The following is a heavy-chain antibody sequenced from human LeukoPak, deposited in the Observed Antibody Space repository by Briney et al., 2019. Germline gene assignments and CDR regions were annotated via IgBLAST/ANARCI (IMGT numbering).Heavy chain of an antibody. J-gene: IGHJ4*02. CDR1: GDSVPSNSAA. Sequence: SQTLSLTCAISGDSVPSNSAAWNWTRQSPSRGLEWLGRTYYRSKWYNDYAVSVKSRITINPDTSKNQFSLQLNSVTPEDTAVYYCARGTAAGSLLFDYWGQGTLVTVSS. D-gene: IGHD6-13*01. V-gene: IGHV6-1*01. CDR3: ARGTAAGSLLFDY. CDR2: TYYRSKWYN.